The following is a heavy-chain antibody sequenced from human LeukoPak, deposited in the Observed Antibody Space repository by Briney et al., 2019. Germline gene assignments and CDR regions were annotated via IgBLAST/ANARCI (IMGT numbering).Heavy chain of an antibody. Sequence: PSETLSLTCTVSGGSVSSGSYYWSWVRQPPGKGLEWIGYIYYSGSTNYNPSLKSRVTISVDTSKNQFSLKLSSVTAADTAVYYCAREGGDYEVDYWGQGTLVTVSS. CDR3: AREGGDYEVDY. J-gene: IGHJ4*02. CDR1: GGSVSSGSYY. V-gene: IGHV4-61*01. CDR2: IYYSGST. D-gene: IGHD4-17*01.